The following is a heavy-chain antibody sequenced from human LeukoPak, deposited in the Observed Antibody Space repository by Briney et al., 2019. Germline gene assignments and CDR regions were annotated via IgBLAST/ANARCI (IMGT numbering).Heavy chain of an antibody. J-gene: IGHJ4*02. CDR1: GFTFSRYW. Sequence: GGSLRLSRAASGFTFSRYWMSWVRQAPGKGLEWVANIKEDGTVKYYVESVKDRFAISRDNAKNSLYLQMNSLRAEDTAVYYCATSITMFDYWGQGTLVTVSS. CDR3: ATSITMFDY. V-gene: IGHV3-7*02. CDR2: IKEDGTVK. D-gene: IGHD3-10*01.